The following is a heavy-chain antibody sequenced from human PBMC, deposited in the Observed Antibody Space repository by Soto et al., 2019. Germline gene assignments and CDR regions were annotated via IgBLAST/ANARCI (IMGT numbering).Heavy chain of an antibody. CDR2: IIPIFGTA. D-gene: IGHD4-17*01. J-gene: IGHJ3*02. V-gene: IGHV1-69*13. Sequence: SVKVSCKASGGTFSSYAISWVRQAPGQGLEWMGGIIPIFGTANYAQKFQGRVTITADESTSTAYMELSSLRSEDTAVYYCARLPPTTVTTNNAFDIWGQGTMVTVSS. CDR3: ARLPPTTVTTNNAFDI. CDR1: GGTFSSYA.